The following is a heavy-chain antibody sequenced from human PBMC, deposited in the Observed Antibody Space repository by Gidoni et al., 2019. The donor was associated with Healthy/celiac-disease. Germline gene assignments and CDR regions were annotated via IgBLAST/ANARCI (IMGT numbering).Heavy chain of an antibody. CDR1: GFPFSRYS. J-gene: IGHJ5*02. D-gene: IGHD2-2*01. CDR2: ISSSSSYI. CDR3: ARDLGLVVVPAENNWFDP. V-gene: IGHV3-21*01. Sequence: EVQLVESGGGLVKTGGSLRLSCAASGFPFSRYSMNWVRQAPGKGLEWVSSISSSSSYIYYADSVKGRFTISRDNAKNSLYLQMNSLRAEDTAVYYCARDLGLVVVPAENNWFDPWGQGTLVTVSS.